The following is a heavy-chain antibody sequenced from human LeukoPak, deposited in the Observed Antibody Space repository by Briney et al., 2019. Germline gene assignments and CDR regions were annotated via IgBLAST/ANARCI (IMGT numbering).Heavy chain of an antibody. D-gene: IGHD3-10*01. V-gene: IGHV4-4*07. CDR3: ARLPGITMVRGVMSHYYYYMDV. J-gene: IGHJ6*03. CDR1: GVSISSYY. Sequence: SETLSLTCTVSGVSISSYYWSWIRQPAGKGLEWIGRIYTSGSTNYNPSLKSRVTISVDTSKNQFSLKLSSVTAADTAVYYCARLPGITMVRGVMSHYYYYMDVWGKGTTVTISS. CDR2: IYTSGST.